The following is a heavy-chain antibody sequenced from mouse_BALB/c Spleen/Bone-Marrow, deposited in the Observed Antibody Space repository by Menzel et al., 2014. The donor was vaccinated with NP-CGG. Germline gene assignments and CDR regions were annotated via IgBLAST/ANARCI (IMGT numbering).Heavy chain of an antibody. CDR1: GFSLTSYG. CDR3: ARDREYGYYYAMGY. V-gene: IGHV2-9*02. CDR2: IWAGGST. J-gene: IGHJ4*01. Sequence: QVQLQQSGPGLVAPSQSLSITCTVSGFSLTSYGVHWVRQPPGKSLEWLGVIWAGGSTNYNSALMSRLSISKDNSKSQIFLKMNSLQTDDTAMYYCARDREYGYYYAMGYWGQETSVTVSS. D-gene: IGHD2-2*01.